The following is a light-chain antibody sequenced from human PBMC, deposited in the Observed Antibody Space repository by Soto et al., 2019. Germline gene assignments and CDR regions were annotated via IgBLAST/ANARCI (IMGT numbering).Light chain of an antibody. Sequence: EIVMTQSPAILSVSPGERATLFCRASQSVRSNFLAWYQHKPGQAPRLLIHGASTRATGVPARFSGSASETEFTLTISSLQSEDFAVYYCQQYSAWPLTFGGGTKVAIK. CDR1: QSVRSN. J-gene: IGKJ4*01. CDR3: QQYSAWPLT. CDR2: GAS. V-gene: IGKV3-15*01.